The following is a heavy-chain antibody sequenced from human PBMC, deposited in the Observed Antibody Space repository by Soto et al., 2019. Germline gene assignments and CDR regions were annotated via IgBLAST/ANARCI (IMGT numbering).Heavy chain of an antibody. D-gene: IGHD2-8*01. CDR2: IYYSGST. CDR1: GGSISSYY. J-gene: IGHJ4*02. CDR3: ARTYGGYYDY. Sequence: SETLSLTCTASGGSISSYYRSWIRQPPGKGLEWIGYIYYSGSTNYNPSLKSRVTISVDTSKNQFSLKLRSVTAADTAVYYCARTYGGYYDYWGQGTLVTIS. V-gene: IGHV4-59*01.